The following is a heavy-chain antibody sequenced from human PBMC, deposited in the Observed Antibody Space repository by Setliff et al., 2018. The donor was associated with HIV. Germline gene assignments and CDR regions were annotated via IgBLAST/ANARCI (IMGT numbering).Heavy chain of an antibody. Sequence: SETLSLTCSVSGASISSYYWSWIRQPPGKGLEWIGYISPTGNTNYNPSLKSRVTISTDTSKNQFSLNLTSVTAADTAVYYCASRVYYYDSNNFLREEGFDPWGQGTLVTVTS. CDR2: ISPTGNT. CDR1: GASISSYY. V-gene: IGHV4-4*09. J-gene: IGHJ5*02. CDR3: ASRVYYYDSNNFLREEGFDP. D-gene: IGHD3-22*01.